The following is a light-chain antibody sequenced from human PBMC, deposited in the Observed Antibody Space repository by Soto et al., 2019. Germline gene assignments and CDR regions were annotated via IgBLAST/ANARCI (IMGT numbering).Light chain of an antibody. J-gene: IGKJ4*01. Sequence: DIVLTQSPATPSFSPGQTATLSCRASQSVSSSYLAWYQQKPGQAPRLLIYGASSRATGIPDRFSGSGSGTDFTLTISRLEPEDFAVYYCQQYGSSPPLTFGGGTKVDIK. CDR3: QQYGSSPPLT. V-gene: IGKV3-20*01. CDR1: QSVSSSY. CDR2: GAS.